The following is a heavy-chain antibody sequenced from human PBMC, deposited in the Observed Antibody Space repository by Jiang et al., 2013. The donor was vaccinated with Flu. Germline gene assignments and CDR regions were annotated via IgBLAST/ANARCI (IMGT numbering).Heavy chain of an antibody. D-gene: IGHD4-17*01. V-gene: IGHV3-74*01. CDR1: GFTFSSYW. CDR2: INSDGSST. CDR3: ARPFTVTKPLTAFDI. Sequence: VQLVESGGGLVQPGGSLRLSCAASGFTFSSYWMHWVRQAPGKGLVWVSRINSDGSSTSYADSVKGRFTISRDNAKNTLYLQMNSLRAEDTAVYYCARPFTVTKPLTAFDIWGQGTMVTVSS. J-gene: IGHJ3*02.